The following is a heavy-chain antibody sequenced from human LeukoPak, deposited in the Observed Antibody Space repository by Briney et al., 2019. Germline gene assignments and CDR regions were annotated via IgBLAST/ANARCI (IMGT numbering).Heavy chain of an antibody. Sequence: PGGSLRLSCAASGFTFSDYYMSWISQARGKGLEWVSYISSSGSTIYYADSVKGRFTISRDNAKNSLYLQMNSLRAGDTAVYYCARDGRLRFLEWFLDYWGQGTLVTVSS. CDR2: ISSSGSTI. CDR1: GFTFSDYY. J-gene: IGHJ4*02. D-gene: IGHD3-3*01. V-gene: IGHV3-11*01. CDR3: ARDGRLRFLEWFLDY.